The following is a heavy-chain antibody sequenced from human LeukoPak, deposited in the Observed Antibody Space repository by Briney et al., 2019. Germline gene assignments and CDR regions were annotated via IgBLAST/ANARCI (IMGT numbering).Heavy chain of an antibody. Sequence: ASVKVSCKASGYTFTSYYMHWVRQAPGQGLEWMGTINPSGGSTSYAQKFRGRVTMTRDTSTSTVYMELSSLRSEDTAVYYCAREFLLLGLSSWGQGTLVTVSS. CDR2: INPSGGST. CDR3: AREFLLLGLSS. D-gene: IGHD2/OR15-2a*01. CDR1: GYTFTSYY. V-gene: IGHV1-46*01. J-gene: IGHJ5*02.